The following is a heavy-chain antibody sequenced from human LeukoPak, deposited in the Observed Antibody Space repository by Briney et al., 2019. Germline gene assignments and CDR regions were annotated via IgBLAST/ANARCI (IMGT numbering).Heavy chain of an antibody. Sequence: PGGSLRLSCAAPGITFSSFGMHWLRQAPGKGLEWVAFIWYDGSNKYYADSVKGRFIISRDNAKNTLYLQMNSLRAEGTAVYYCARGRSGFYFDYWGQGTLVTVSS. V-gene: IGHV3-33*01. J-gene: IGHJ4*02. CDR1: GITFSSFG. D-gene: IGHD3-22*01. CDR3: ARGRSGFYFDY. CDR2: IWYDGSNK.